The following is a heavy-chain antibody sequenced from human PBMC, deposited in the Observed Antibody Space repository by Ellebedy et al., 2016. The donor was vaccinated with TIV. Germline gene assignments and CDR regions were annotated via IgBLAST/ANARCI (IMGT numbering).Heavy chain of an antibody. CDR1: GFNFRSYW. J-gene: IGHJ5*02. CDR3: AGRASYGDYAVQVNSWFDP. V-gene: IGHV3-7*01. D-gene: IGHD4-17*01. CDR2: IRQEGDEK. Sequence: PGGSLRLSCIASGFNFRSYWMTWVRQAPGKGLEWVANIRQEGDEKYYVDSVKGRFTVSRDNAQNSLYLQMNSLRVEDTAVYYCAGRASYGDYAVQVNSWFDPWGQGTLVTVSS.